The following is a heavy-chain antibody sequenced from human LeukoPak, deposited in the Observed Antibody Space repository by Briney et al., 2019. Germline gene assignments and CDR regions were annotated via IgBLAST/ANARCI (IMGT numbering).Heavy chain of an antibody. V-gene: IGHV4-59*01. CDR2: IYDSGST. D-gene: IGHD2-15*01. Sequence: SETLSLTCTVSGGSISRYYWSWIRQPPGKGLEWIGYIYDSGSTNYNPSLKSRVTISVDTSKPQFSLNLTSVTAADTALYYCARALAGYYSCFDIWGQGTMVTVSS. CDR1: GGSISRYY. CDR3: ARALAGYYSCFDI. J-gene: IGHJ3*02.